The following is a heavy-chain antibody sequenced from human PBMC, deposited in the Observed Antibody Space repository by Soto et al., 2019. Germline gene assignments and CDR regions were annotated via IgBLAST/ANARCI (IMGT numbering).Heavy chain of an antibody. D-gene: IGHD7-27*01. CDR2: IYYSGST. Sequence: SEPLSLTGTGSGGSIRISSYYWGWIRQPPGKGLEWIGSIYYSGSTYYNPSLKSRVTISVDTSKNQFSLKLSSVTAADTAVYYCARHEPISWDYYYYGMDVWGQGTTVTVSS. J-gene: IGHJ6*02. CDR3: ARHEPISWDYYYYGMDV. V-gene: IGHV4-39*01. CDR1: GGSIRISSYY.